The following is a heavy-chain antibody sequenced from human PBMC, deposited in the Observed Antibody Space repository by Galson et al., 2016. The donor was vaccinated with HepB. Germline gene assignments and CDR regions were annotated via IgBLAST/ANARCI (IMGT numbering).Heavy chain of an antibody. J-gene: IGHJ4*02. CDR3: ARLHCSGTSCYAYYFDY. D-gene: IGHD2-2*01. V-gene: IGHV3-7*01. CDR1: GFTFSDYW. Sequence: SLRLSCAASGFTFSDYWMIWVRQTLGKGLEWVADIKHDGSDLYYVDSVEGRFSNSRDNAKNSLFLQMNSLRAEDTAVYYCARLHCSGTSCYAYYFDYWGQGTLVTVSS. CDR2: IKHDGSDL.